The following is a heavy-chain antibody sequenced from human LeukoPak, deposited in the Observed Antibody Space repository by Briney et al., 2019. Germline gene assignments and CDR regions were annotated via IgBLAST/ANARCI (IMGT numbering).Heavy chain of an antibody. D-gene: IGHD6-19*01. V-gene: IGHV3-30*04. Sequence: PGGSLRLSCAASRFIFRNYAMHWVRQAPGKGLEWVAVISSDGINKYYADSVKGRFTISRDNSKNTLYLQMNSLRAEDTAVYYCARLKAVAGMNLPPDYWGQGTLVTVSS. J-gene: IGHJ4*02. CDR3: ARLKAVAGMNLPPDY. CDR2: ISSDGINK. CDR1: RFIFRNYA.